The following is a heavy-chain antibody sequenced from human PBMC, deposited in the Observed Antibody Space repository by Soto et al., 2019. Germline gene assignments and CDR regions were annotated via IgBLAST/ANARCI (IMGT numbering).Heavy chain of an antibody. CDR2: ISGSGGST. D-gene: IGHD5-18*01. CDR1: GFTFSSYA. CDR3: AKDLEQVMKDTAMVTEHY. J-gene: IGHJ4*02. V-gene: IGHV3-23*01. Sequence: EVQLLESGGGLVQPGGSLRLSCAASGFTFSSYAMSWVRQAPGKGLEWVSAISGSGGSTYYADSVKGRFTISRDNSKNTLYLQMNSLRAEDTAVYYCAKDLEQVMKDTAMVTEHYWGQGTLVTVSS.